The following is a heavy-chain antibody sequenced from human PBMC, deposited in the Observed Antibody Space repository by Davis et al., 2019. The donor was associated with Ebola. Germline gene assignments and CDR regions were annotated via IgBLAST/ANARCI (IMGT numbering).Heavy chain of an antibody. CDR2: INYSGIT. Sequence: MPSETLSLTCAVYGGSFSGYYWTWIRQPPGKGLEWIGEINYSGITNYNPSLKSRVTISVDTSKNQSSLKLSSVTAADTAVYYCARGGSFGGYGMDVWGQGTTVTVSS. J-gene: IGHJ6*02. CDR1: GGSFSGYY. V-gene: IGHV4-34*01. CDR3: ARGGSFGGYGMDV. D-gene: IGHD2-15*01.